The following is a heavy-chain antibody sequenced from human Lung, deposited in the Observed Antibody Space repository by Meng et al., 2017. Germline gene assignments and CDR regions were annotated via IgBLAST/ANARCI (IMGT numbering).Heavy chain of an antibody. CDR3: ARGRGPHIVGH. J-gene: IGHJ1*01. CDR1: DDSISDYY. V-gene: IGHV4-4*07. D-gene: IGHD3-16*02. Sequence: GQHHASGPGLVRHSETLSPTFRCPDDSISDYYWPWVRQSVGKGLEWIGRISGSGSTNYSPSLNSRIAMSVDTSKKQISLTLTSVTAADTAVYYCARGRGPHIVGHWGQGTLVTVSS. CDR2: ISGSGST.